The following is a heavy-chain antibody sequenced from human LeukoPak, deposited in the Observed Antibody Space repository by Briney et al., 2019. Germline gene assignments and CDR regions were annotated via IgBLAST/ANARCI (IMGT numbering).Heavy chain of an antibody. D-gene: IGHD4-11*01. CDR3: ARDGTLTTVTLFDY. V-gene: IGHV1-2*02. Sequence: ASVKVSCKASGYTFTGYYMHWVRQAPGQGLEWMGWINPNSGGTNYAQNFQGRVTMTRDTSISTAYMELSRLRSDDTAVYYCARDGTLTTVTLFDYWGQGTLVTVSS. CDR1: GYTFTGYY. CDR2: INPNSGGT. J-gene: IGHJ4*02.